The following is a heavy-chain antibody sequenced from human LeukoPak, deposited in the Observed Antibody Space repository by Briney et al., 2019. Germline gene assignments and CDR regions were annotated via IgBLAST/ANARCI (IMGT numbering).Heavy chain of an antibody. CDR2: IRSKANSYAT. V-gene: IGHV3-73*01. J-gene: IGHJ5*02. D-gene: IGHD2-8*01. CDR3: TRYCTNGVCYPT. Sequence: GGSLRLSCAASGFTFSGSAMHWVRQASGKGLEWVGRIRSKANSYATAYAASVKGRFTISRDDSKNTAYLQMNSLKTEDTAVYYCTRYCTNGVCYPTWGQGTLVTVSS. CDR1: GFTFSGSA.